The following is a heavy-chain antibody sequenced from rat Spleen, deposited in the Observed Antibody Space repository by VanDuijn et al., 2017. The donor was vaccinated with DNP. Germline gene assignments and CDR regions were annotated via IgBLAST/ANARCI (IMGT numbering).Heavy chain of an antibody. J-gene: IGHJ2*01. Sequence: QVQLMESGPGLVQPSETLSLTCTVSGFSLTNYNVHWVRQPPGRGLEWMGVIWTGGSTEENSALRSRLTISRDTSKSQVFLKMNSLQTEDTATYYCARNWDLDYWGQGVMVTVSS. V-gene: IGHV2-45*01. CDR1: GFSLTNYN. CDR2: IWTGGST. CDR3: ARNWDLDY. D-gene: IGHD3-6*01.